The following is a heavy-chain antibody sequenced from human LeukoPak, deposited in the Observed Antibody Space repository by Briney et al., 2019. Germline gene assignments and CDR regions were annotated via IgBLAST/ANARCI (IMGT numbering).Heavy chain of an antibody. CDR3: ARRIVSSSSGFDY. CDR2: MYHSGST. D-gene: IGHD6-6*01. V-gene: IGHV4-38-2*01. CDR1: GYSISSGYH. J-gene: IGHJ4*02. Sequence: SETLSLTCAVSGYSISSGYHWGWIRQSPGEGLEWIGFMYHSGSTYYDPSLKSRVTISVDTSKNHFSLKLSSVTAADTAVYYCARRIVSSSSGFDYWGQGTLVTVSS.